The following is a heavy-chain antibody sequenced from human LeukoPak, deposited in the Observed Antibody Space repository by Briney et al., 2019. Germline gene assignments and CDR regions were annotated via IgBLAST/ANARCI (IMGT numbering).Heavy chain of an antibody. CDR2: IIPILGIA. CDR1: GGTFSSYT. V-gene: IGHV1-69*02. Sequence: SVKASCKASGGTFSSYTISWVRQAPGQGLEWMGRIIPILGIANYAQKFQGRVTITADKSTSTAYMELSSLRSEDTAVYYCASYDSSGYYNSLFFDYWGQGTLVTVSS. D-gene: IGHD3-22*01. CDR3: ASYDSSGYYNSLFFDY. J-gene: IGHJ4*02.